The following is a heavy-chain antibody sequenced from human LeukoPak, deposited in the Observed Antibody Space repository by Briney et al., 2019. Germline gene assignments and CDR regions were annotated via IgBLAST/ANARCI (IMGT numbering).Heavy chain of an antibody. CDR2: IHHSGST. Sequence: SETLSLTCAVYGGSVRDNYWSWIRQPPGKGLEWIGEIHHSGSTKYNPSLKSRVTISLDTSKNQFSLKLNSMTAADTAVYYCAGTGFWSGYYGSREYFQHWGQGTLVTVSS. CDR3: AGTGFWSGYYGSREYFQH. J-gene: IGHJ1*01. CDR1: GGSVRDNY. V-gene: IGHV4-34*01. D-gene: IGHD3-3*01.